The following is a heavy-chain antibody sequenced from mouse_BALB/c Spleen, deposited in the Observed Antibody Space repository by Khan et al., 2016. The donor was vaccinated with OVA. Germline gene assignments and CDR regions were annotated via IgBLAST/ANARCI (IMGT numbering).Heavy chain of an antibody. CDR2: IDPFNGGT. CDR3: ARHGSTSWFAY. J-gene: IGHJ3*01. V-gene: IGHV1S135*01. Sequence: VQLQQSGPELMKPGASVKISCKASGYSFSTYYIHWVTRSHGKTLVWIGYIDPFNGGTTYNQKFKGKATLTGDKSSSTAYMHLTSLTSEDSAVYYCARHGSTSWFAYWGQGTLVTVSA. CDR1: GYSFSTYY. D-gene: IGHD1-1*01.